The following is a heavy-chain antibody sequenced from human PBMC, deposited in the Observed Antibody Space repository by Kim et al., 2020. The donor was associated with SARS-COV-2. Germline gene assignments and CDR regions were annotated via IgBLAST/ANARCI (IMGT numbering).Heavy chain of an antibody. CDR1: GGSVSSGSYY. CDR3: ARALRPHWTVAHFDY. CDR2: IYYSGST. J-gene: IGHJ4*02. D-gene: IGHD4-17*01. V-gene: IGHV4-61*01. Sequence: SETLSLTCTVSGGSVSSGSYYWSWIRQPPGKGLEWIAYIYYSGSTSYNPSLKSRLTISVDTSKNQFSLKLSSVTAADTAVYYCARALRPHWTVAHFDYWGPGTLVTVSS.